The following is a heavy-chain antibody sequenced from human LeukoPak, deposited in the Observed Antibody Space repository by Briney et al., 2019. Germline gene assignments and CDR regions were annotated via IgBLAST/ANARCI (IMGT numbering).Heavy chain of an antibody. Sequence: GGSLRLSCAASGFTFSSYSMNWVGQAPGKGLEWVSSISSSSSYIYYADSVKGRFTISRDNAKNSLYLQMNSLRAEDTAVYYCASSTQPMIVHPYYFDYWGQGTLVTVSS. CDR1: GFTFSSYS. D-gene: IGHD3-22*01. V-gene: IGHV3-21*01. CDR3: ASSTQPMIVHPYYFDY. J-gene: IGHJ4*02. CDR2: ISSSSSYI.